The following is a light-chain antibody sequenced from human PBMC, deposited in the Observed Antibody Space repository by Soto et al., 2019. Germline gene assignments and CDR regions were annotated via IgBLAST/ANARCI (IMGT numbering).Light chain of an antibody. CDR3: QETYSVPFFS. V-gene: IGKV1-39*01. CDR1: ESISTY. J-gene: IGKJ3*01. CDR2: AVS. Sequence: DIQLTQSPSSLSASVGDRVTITCRASESISTYLNWFQQKPGKAPRLVIYAVSSLHGGVPSRFSGSGSGTDFTLTISSLQPQDFATYYCQETYSVPFFSFGPGTKVDIK.